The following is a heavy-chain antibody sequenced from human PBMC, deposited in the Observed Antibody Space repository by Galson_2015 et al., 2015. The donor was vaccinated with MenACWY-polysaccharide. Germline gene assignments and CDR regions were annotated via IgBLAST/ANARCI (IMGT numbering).Heavy chain of an antibody. CDR1: GGSISSYR. CDR3: AGLMAGSPFGWFDP. D-gene: IGHD6-19*01. CDR2: IYYTGTT. Sequence: ETVSLTCTVSGGSISSYRWTWIRQPPGKGLEWIGYIYYTGTTKYNPSLTSRVTISVDTSKKYFSLKLSSVTAADTAVYYCAGLMAGSPFGWFDPWGQGTLVTVSS. J-gene: IGHJ5*02. V-gene: IGHV4-59*01.